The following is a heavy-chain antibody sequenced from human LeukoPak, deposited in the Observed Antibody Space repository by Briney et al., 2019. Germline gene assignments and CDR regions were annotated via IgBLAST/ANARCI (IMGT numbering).Heavy chain of an antibody. D-gene: IGHD3-3*01. CDR3: ARGGARYNTSSLSYSYYHIDV. CDR1: GYTFTTYA. Sequence: ASMKVSFKASGYTFTTYAISWVRQAPGQGLEWLGWITAYNGNTNSARKVQGRVTMTTDTSTSTAYMELRSLRSDDTAVYFCARGGARYNTSSLSYSYYHIDVWGKGTTVTVSS. J-gene: IGHJ6*03. CDR2: ITAYNGNT. V-gene: IGHV1-18*01.